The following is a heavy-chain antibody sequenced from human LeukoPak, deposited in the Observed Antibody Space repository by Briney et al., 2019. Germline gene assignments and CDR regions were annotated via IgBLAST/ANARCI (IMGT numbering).Heavy chain of an antibody. CDR2: ISSSSTYI. CDR3: ARHFIPAVAGLDY. CDR1: GFTFSSYN. Sequence: GGSLRLSCAASGFTFSSYNMNWVRQAPGKGLEWVSFISSSSTYIYNADSVKGRFTISRDNAKNSLCLQMNSLRVEDTAVYYCARHFIPAVAGLDYWGQGTLVTVSS. J-gene: IGHJ4*02. V-gene: IGHV3-21*01. D-gene: IGHD6-19*01.